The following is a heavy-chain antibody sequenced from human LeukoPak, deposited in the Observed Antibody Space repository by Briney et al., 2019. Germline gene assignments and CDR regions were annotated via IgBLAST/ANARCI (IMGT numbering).Heavy chain of an antibody. V-gene: IGHV3-23*01. D-gene: IGHD6-19*01. J-gene: IGHJ4*02. Sequence: GGSLRLSCAASGFTFSNNAMSWVRQAPGKGLEWVSSISSSGDNTHYADSVRGRFTISRDNSKDTLYLQMNTLRAEDTAIYYCARRGWLVNFDYWGQGTLVTVSS. CDR2: ISSSGDNT. CDR1: GFTFSNNA. CDR3: ARRGWLVNFDY.